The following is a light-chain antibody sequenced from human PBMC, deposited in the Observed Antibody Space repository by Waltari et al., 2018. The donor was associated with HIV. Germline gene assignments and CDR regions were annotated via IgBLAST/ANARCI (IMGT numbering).Light chain of an antibody. J-gene: IGKJ1*01. CDR2: LGS. CDR1: QSLLHDNGYNF. V-gene: IGKV2-28*01. Sequence: DTVMTQSPLSLPVTPGEPASISCRSSQSLLHDNGYNFLDWYLQKPGQSPQLLIYLGSNRASGVPDRFSGSGSGTDFTLKISRVEAEDVGVYYCMQALQTPRTFGQGTKVEIK. CDR3: MQALQTPRT.